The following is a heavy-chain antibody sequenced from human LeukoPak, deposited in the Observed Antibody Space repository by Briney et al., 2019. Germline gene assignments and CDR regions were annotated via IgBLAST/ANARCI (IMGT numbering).Heavy chain of an antibody. CDR1: GFTFSDYY. J-gene: IGHJ4*02. V-gene: IGHV3-11*05. D-gene: IGHD3-10*01. Sequence: PGGSLRLSCAASGFTFSDYYMSWIRQAPGKGPEWVSYISSSSSYTNYADSVKGRFTISRDNAKNSLYLQMNSLRAEDTAVYYCARVPRITMVRGVIMAYYFDYWGQGTLVTVSS. CDR2: ISSSSSYT. CDR3: ARVPRITMVRGVIMAYYFDY.